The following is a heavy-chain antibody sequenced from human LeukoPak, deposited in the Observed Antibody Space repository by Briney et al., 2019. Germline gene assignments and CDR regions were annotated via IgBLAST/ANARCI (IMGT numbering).Heavy chain of an antibody. J-gene: IGHJ3*02. CDR3: ARVDSSSSWYLEDAFDI. CDR1: GFTFSSYS. D-gene: IGHD6-13*01. Sequence: GGSLRLSCAASGFTFSSYSMNWVRQAPGKGLEWVSSISSSSSYIYYADSVKGRFTISRDNAKNSLYLQMNSLRAEDTAVYYCARVDSSSSWYLEDAFDIWGQGTMVTVSS. V-gene: IGHV3-21*01. CDR2: ISSSSSYI.